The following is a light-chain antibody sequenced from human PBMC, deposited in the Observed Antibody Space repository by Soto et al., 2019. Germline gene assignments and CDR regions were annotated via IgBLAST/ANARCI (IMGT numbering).Light chain of an antibody. CDR3: HQYYSSPYT. V-gene: IGKV4-1*01. Sequence: DIVMTQSPDSLAVSLGERATINCKSSQSVLYSSNNKNYLAWYQQKPGQPPKLLMYWASTRESGVPDRFSGSGSGSDFTLTISSLQAEDVAVYYCHQYYSSPYTFGQGTKLEIK. CDR2: WAS. CDR1: QSVLYSSNNKNY. J-gene: IGKJ2*01.